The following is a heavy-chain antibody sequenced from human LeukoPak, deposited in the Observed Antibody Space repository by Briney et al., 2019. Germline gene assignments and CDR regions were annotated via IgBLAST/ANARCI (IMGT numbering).Heavy chain of an antibody. CDR2: IRGSGGST. Sequence: GGSLRLSCAASGFTFSSYAMSWVRQAPGKGLEGVSAIRGSGGSTYYADSVKGRFTISRDNSKNTLYLQMNSLRAEDTAVYYCAKDFSYDFWSGYDYWGQGTLVTVSS. V-gene: IGHV3-23*01. CDR1: GFTFSSYA. D-gene: IGHD3-3*01. CDR3: AKDFSYDFWSGYDY. J-gene: IGHJ4*02.